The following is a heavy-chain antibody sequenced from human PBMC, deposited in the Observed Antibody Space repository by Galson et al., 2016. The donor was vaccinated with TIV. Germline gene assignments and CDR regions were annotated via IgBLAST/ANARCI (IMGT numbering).Heavy chain of an antibody. J-gene: IGHJ6*02. CDR3: TTVRLRGAGGMDV. Sequence: VKVSCKVSGHNFTDYYMHWMQQAPGKGFEWMGHVDPEDGKTKYAAKFQGRVTMTADTSTDTVYMELSYLRSEDTAIYYCTTVRLRGAGGMDVWGQGTTVIVSS. D-gene: IGHD6-13*01. V-gene: IGHV1-69-2*01. CDR2: VDPEDGKT. CDR1: GHNFTDYY.